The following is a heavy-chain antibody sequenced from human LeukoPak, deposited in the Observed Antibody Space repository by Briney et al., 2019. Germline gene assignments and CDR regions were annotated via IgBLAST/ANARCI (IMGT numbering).Heavy chain of an antibody. CDR1: GGTFSSYA. V-gene: IGHV1-69*13. D-gene: IGHD2-2*01. CDR2: IIPIFGTA. J-gene: IGHJ4*02. Sequence: ASVTVSCKASGGTFSSYAISWVRQAPGQGLEWMGGIIPIFGTANYAQKFQGRVTITADESTSTAYMELSSLRSEDTAVYYCARDPFRTDGVTASRTVYQRPPVYFDYWGQGTLVTVSS. CDR3: ARDPFRTDGVTASRTVYQRPPVYFDY.